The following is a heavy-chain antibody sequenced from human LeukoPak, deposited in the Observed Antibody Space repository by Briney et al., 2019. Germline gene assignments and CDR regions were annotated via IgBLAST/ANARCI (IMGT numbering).Heavy chain of an antibody. Sequence: GGSLRLSCAASGFTFSSYGVHWVRQAPGKGLEWVAVISYDGSNKYYADSVKGRFTISRDNSKNTLYLQMNSLRAEDTAVYYCAKDKQDVWGQGTTVTVSS. CDR2: ISYDGSNK. CDR1: GFTFSSYG. J-gene: IGHJ6*02. V-gene: IGHV3-30*18. CDR3: AKDKQDV.